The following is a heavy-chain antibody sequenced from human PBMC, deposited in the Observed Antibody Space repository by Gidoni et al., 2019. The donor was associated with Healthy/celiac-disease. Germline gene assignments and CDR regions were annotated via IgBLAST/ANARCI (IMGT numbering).Heavy chain of an antibody. Sequence: TNYNPSLKSRVTISVDTSKNQFSLKLSSVTAADTAVYYCARDLFEYSSSSNWFDPWGQGTLVTVSS. D-gene: IGHD6-6*01. CDR2: T. V-gene: IGHV4-61*02. CDR3: ARDLFEYSSSSNWFDP. J-gene: IGHJ5*02.